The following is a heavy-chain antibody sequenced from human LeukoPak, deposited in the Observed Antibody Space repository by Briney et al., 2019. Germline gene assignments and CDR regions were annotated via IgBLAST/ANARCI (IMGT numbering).Heavy chain of an antibody. CDR3: ARPFCDSGGYYYKSFDI. V-gene: IGHV3-48*01. CDR1: GFTFSSYS. Sequence: GSLRLSCAASGFTFSSYSMNWVRQAPGKGLEWVSYISSSTSTIYYADSVKGRFTISRDNAKNSLYLQMNSLRGEDTAVYYCARPFCDSGGYYYKSFDIWGQGTMVTVSS. J-gene: IGHJ3*02. D-gene: IGHD3-22*01. CDR2: ISSSTSTI.